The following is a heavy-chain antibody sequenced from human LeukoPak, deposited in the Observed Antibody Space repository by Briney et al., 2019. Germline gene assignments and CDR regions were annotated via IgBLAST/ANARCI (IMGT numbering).Heavy chain of an antibody. D-gene: IGHD3-9*01. CDR1: GYSISSGYY. CDR2: IKQDGSEK. CDR3: ARLWYYDLMTASYPLTLDY. V-gene: IGHV3-7*01. Sequence: ETLSLTCAVSGYSISSGYYWGWIRQPPGKGLEWVANIKQDGSEKFYVDSVKGRFTISRDNAKNSLYLQMNSLRAEDTAVYYCARLWYYDLMTASYPLTLDYWGQGTLVTVSS. J-gene: IGHJ4*02.